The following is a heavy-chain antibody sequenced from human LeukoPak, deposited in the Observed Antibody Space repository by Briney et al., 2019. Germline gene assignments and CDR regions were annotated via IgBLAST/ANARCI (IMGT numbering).Heavy chain of an antibody. CDR1: GYSFTSYW. V-gene: IGHV5-51*01. CDR3: ARHPDDYGGYVHAFDI. D-gene: IGHD4-17*01. Sequence: GESLQISCKGSGYSFTSYWIGWVRQMPGKGLEWMGIIYPGDSDTRYSPSFQGQVTISADKFISTAYLQWSSLKASDTAMYYCARHPDDYGGYVHAFDIWGQGTMVTVSS. J-gene: IGHJ3*02. CDR2: IYPGDSDT.